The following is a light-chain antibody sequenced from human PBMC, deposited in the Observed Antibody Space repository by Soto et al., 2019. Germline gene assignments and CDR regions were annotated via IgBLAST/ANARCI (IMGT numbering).Light chain of an antibody. J-gene: IGKJ1*01. CDR3: QKYNSAPRT. CDR1: QGISNY. Sequence: DIQMTQSPSSLSASVGDRVTITCRASQGISNYLAWYQQKPGKVPKLLIYAASTLQSGGPSRFSGSGSGTDLTLTISSLQPEDVATYYCQKYNSAPRTFGQGTKVEIK. V-gene: IGKV1-27*01. CDR2: AAS.